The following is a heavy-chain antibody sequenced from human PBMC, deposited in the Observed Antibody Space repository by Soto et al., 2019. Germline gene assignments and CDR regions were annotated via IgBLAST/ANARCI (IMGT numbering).Heavy chain of an antibody. J-gene: IGHJ6*02. CDR2: IWYDGSNK. Sequence: GGSLRLSCAASGFTFSSYGMHWVRQAPGKGLEWVAVIWYDGSNKYYADSVKGRFTISRDNSKNTLYLQMNSLRAEDTAVYYCARDLAVAPPVHFYYYYGMDVWGQGTTVTVSS. D-gene: IGHD6-19*01. V-gene: IGHV3-33*01. CDR1: GFTFSSYG. CDR3: ARDLAVAPPVHFYYYYGMDV.